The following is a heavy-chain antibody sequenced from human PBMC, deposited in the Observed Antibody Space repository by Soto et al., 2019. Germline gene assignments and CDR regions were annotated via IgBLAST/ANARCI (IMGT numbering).Heavy chain of an antibody. J-gene: IGHJ5*02. V-gene: IGHV1-3*01. CDR1: GYTFTSYA. CDR2: INAGNGNT. D-gene: IGHD3-3*01. Sequence: QVPLVQSGAEVKKPGASVKVSCKASGYTFTSYAMHWVRQAPGQRLEWMGWINAGNGNTKYSQKFQGRVTITRDTAASTAYMERSSLRSEDTAVYYCARGRAGYYDFWSGYSWWFDPWGQGTLVTVSS. CDR3: ARGRAGYYDFWSGYSWWFDP.